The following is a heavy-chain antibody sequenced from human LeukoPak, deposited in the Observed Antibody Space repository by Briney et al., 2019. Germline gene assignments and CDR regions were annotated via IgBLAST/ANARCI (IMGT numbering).Heavy chain of an antibody. D-gene: IGHD6-13*01. CDR1: GFTFSSYG. J-gene: IGHJ5*02. CDR2: ISGSGDTT. V-gene: IGHV3-48*04. CDR3: ARGHSEGYFDWFDP. Sequence: GGSLRLSCAASGFTFSSYGMHWVRQAPGKGLEWVSGISGSGDTTYYADSVKGRFTISRDNAKNSLYLQMNSLRAEDTAVYYCARGHSEGYFDWFDPWGQGTLVTVSS.